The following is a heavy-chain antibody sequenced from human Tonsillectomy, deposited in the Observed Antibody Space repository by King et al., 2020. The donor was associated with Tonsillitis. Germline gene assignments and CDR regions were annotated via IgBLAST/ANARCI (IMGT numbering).Heavy chain of an antibody. CDR1: GASISNGDYY. Sequence: LQLQESGPGLVKPSQTLSLTCTVSGASISNGDYYWSWIRQHPGKGLEWIGYIAYSGSTYYDPSLQSRVTLSVDTSKNQFSLKLSSVAAAASAVYYCGSYAYTFWTSIGWGQGTLVTVSS. V-gene: IGHV4-31*03. D-gene: IGHD3/OR15-3a*01. CDR3: GSYAYTFWTSIG. CDR2: IAYSGST. J-gene: IGHJ4*02.